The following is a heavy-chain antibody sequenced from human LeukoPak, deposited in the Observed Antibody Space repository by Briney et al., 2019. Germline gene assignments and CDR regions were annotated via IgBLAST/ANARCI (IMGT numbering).Heavy chain of an antibody. V-gene: IGHV3-30*04. J-gene: IGHJ4*02. Sequence: QTGGSLRLSCAASGFTFSSYAMHWVRQAPGKGLEWVAVISYDGSNKYYADSVKGRFTISRDNSKNTLYLQMNSLRAEDTAVYYCAVHNSGFCYWGQGTQVTVSS. CDR3: AVHNSGFCY. CDR1: GFTFSSYA. CDR2: ISYDGSNK. D-gene: IGHD3-22*01.